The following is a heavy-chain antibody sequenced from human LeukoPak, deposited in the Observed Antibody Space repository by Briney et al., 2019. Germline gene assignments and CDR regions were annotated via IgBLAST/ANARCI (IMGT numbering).Heavy chain of an antibody. CDR3: ARARDSGYYYDSSGYYYFDY. V-gene: IGHV4-30-4*08. D-gene: IGHD3-22*01. J-gene: IGHJ4*02. Sequence: SETLSLTCTVSSGSISSGDYYWSWIRQPPGKGLEWIGYIYYSGSTYYNPSLKSRVTISVDTSKNQFSLKLSSVTAADTAVYYCARARDSGYYYDSSGYYYFDYWGQGTLVTVSS. CDR1: SGSISSGDYY. CDR2: IYYSGST.